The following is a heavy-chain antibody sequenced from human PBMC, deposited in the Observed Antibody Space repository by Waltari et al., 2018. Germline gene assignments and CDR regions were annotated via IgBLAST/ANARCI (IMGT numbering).Heavy chain of an antibody. CDR3: ARETRHGDWFDP. D-gene: IGHD3-16*01. CDR1: GASVVSNY. Sequence: QVQLHESGPGLVQPSETLSLACSVSGASVVSNYWSWIRQSAGKGMEWIGRIYVGGTTNYKPALSGRVSMSVDMSKNQIFLKIMSGTAADTGVYYCARETRHGDWFDPWGQGTLVTVSS. J-gene: IGHJ5*02. V-gene: IGHV4-4*07. CDR2: IYVGGTT.